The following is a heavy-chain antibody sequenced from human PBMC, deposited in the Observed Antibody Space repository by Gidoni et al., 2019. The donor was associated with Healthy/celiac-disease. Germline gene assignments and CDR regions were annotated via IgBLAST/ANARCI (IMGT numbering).Heavy chain of an antibody. CDR1: GYSFTSYW. CDR3: ARHWGQWPRGYYGMDV. V-gene: IGHV5-10-1*03. J-gene: IGHJ6*02. CDR2: IDPSDSYT. D-gene: IGHD6-19*01. Sequence: EVQLVQSGAEVKKPGESLRISCKGSGYSFTSYWISWVRQMPGKGLEWMGRIDPSDSYTNYSPSFQGHVTISADKSISTAYLQWSSLKASDTAMYYCARHWGQWPRGYYGMDVWGQGTTVTVSS.